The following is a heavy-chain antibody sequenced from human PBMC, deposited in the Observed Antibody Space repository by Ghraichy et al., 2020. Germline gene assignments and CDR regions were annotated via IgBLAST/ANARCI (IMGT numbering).Heavy chain of an antibody. V-gene: IGHV4-38-2*01. Sequence: SETLSLTCAVSGYSISSGYYWGWIRQPPGKGLEWIGSIYHSGSTYYNPSLKSRVTISVDTSKNQFSLKLSSVTAADTAVYYCARVQYYYDSSGSGPYYYYYMDVWGKGTTVTVSS. CDR2: IYHSGST. CDR1: GYSISSGYY. D-gene: IGHD3-22*01. CDR3: ARVQYYYDSSGSGPYYYYYMDV. J-gene: IGHJ6*03.